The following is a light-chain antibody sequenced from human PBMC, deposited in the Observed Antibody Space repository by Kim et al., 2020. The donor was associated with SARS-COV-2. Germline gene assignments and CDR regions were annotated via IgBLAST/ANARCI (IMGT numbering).Light chain of an antibody. CDR3: QVWDSSTWV. Sequence: SVALGQTARITWGENNIGSKDVLWYQQKPGQAPVLVIYTDTNRPSGIPERFSGSNSGNTATLTISRAQAGDEADYYCQVWDSSTWVFGGGTQLTVL. V-gene: IGLV3-9*01. CDR2: TDT. CDR1: NIGSKD. J-gene: IGLJ3*02.